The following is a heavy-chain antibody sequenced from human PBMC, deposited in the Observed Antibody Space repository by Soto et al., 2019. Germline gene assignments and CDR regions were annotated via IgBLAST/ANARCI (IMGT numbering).Heavy chain of an antibody. CDR2: INGDGSKT. CDR3: ARGQYCSGGTCYSAPDY. CDR1: GFTFSTYW. D-gene: IGHD2-15*01. V-gene: IGHV3-74*01. Sequence: EVQLVESGGGLVQPGGSLRIFCGASGFTFSTYWMYWVRQAPGKWLVWVSRINGDGSKTSYADSVKGRFTISRDNAKNTLYLQMNSLRAEDTALYYCARGQYCSGGTCYSAPDYWGQGTLVTVSS. J-gene: IGHJ4*02.